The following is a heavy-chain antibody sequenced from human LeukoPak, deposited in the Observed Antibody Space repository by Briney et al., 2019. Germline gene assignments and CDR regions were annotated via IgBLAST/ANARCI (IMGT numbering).Heavy chain of an antibody. V-gene: IGHV3-30*04. CDR1: GLPFSTHF. CDR3: ARGDPRSDY. Sequence: SGGSLRLSCAASGLPFSTHFMHWIRQAPGKGLEWVAFISYDGRNKNYADSVKGRFTISKDNSNNTLYLQMDSLRGEDAAVYYCARGDPRSDYWGQGTLVTVSS. CDR2: ISYDGRNK. J-gene: IGHJ4*02.